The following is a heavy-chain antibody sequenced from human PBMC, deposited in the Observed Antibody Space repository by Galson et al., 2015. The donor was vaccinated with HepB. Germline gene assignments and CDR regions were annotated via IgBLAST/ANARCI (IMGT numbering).Heavy chain of an antibody. CDR2: INPNSGGT. CDR3: ARGGILYSPRDHDAFDI. J-gene: IGHJ3*02. Sequence: SVKVSCKASGYTFTGYYMHWVRQAPGQGLEWMGWINPNSGGTNYAQKFQGWVTMTRDTSISTAYMELSRLRSDDTAVYYCARGGILYSPRDHDAFDIWGQGTMVTVSS. D-gene: IGHD1-26*01. CDR1: GYTFTGYY. V-gene: IGHV1-2*04.